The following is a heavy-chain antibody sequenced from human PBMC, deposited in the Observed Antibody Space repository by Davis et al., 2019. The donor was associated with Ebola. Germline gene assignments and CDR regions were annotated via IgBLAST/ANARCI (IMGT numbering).Heavy chain of an antibody. CDR3: ARDGLAAGGVTMKCLDY. Sequence: PGGSLRLSCTASGITLSTDNMNWVRQAPGKGLEWVSSISTSSSYIYYADSVKGRFTISRDNAKNSLYLQMNSLRVEDTAVYYCARDGLAAGGVTMKCLDYWGHGTLVTVSS. D-gene: IGHD3-22*01. J-gene: IGHJ4*01. CDR1: GITLSTDN. V-gene: IGHV3-21*01. CDR2: ISTSSSYI.